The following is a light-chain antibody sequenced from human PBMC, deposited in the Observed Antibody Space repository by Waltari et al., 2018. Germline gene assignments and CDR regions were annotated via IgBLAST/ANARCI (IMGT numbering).Light chain of an antibody. V-gene: IGKV3-20*01. CDR3: HQYDRSPPFT. CDR1: ASISSGY. Sequence: EIVLTQSPGALSLSPGERVTLSCRASASISSGYFAWFQQNPGQPPRLLIYGASRRAAGIPDRFSGGGSGADYTLTISRLEPEDFAVYYWHQYDRSPPFTFGQGTRL. CDR2: GAS. J-gene: IGKJ5*01.